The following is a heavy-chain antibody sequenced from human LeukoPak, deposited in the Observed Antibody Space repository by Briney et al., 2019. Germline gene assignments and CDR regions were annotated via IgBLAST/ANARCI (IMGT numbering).Heavy chain of an antibody. D-gene: IGHD3-22*01. CDR1: GFTFSDYY. V-gene: IGHV3-11*01. CDR2: ICDSGRTI. Sequence: GGSLRSSCAASGFTFSDYYMSWIRQAPGKGLEWVSYICDSGRTIYYADSVKGRFTISRDNAKNSVYLQMNNLGAEDTAVYYCARDRLGDYDHSGYYDKWGQGTLVTVSS. J-gene: IGHJ4*02. CDR3: ARDRLGDYDHSGYYDK.